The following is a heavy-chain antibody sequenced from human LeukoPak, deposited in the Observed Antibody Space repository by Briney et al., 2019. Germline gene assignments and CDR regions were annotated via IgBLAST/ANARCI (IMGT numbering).Heavy chain of an antibody. Sequence: GGSLRLSCAASGFTFSSYWMYWVRQAPGKGLVWVSRINSDGSSTSYADSVKGRFTISRDNAKNTLYLQMNSLRAEDTAVYYCASDWYQLGQKLDYWGQGTLVTVSS. CDR3: ASDWYQLGQKLDY. V-gene: IGHV3-74*01. D-gene: IGHD2-2*01. CDR1: GFTFSSYW. CDR2: INSDGSST. J-gene: IGHJ4*02.